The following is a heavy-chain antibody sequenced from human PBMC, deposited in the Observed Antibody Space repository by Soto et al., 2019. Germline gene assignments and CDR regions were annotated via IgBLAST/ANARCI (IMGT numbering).Heavy chain of an antibody. D-gene: IGHD6-13*01. CDR3: AIWGYSRPGP. Sequence: SVKVSCKTSGGTFSSYAISWVRQAPGQGLEWMGGIVPIVDTSTYAQKFQGRVTMTRNTSISTAYMELSSLRSEDTAVYYCAIWGYSRPGPWGQGTLVTVSS. CDR1: GGTFSSYA. V-gene: IGHV1-69*05. J-gene: IGHJ5*02. CDR2: IVPIVDTS.